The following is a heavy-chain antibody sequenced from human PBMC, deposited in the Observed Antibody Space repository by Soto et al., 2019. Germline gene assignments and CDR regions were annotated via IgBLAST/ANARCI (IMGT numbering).Heavy chain of an antibody. CDR1: GFSFRDHS. CDR3: ARLPKGSVVTG. D-gene: IGHD2-21*02. V-gene: IGHV3-48*02. CDR2: ISSTGNDI. J-gene: IGHJ4*02. Sequence: VQLMESGGGLVYPGASLRLSCETSGFSFRDHSMNWVRQAPGKGLQWVSYISSTGNDIHYADSVKGRFTVSRDTAKIALFLQMNSLRDDDSAIYYCARLPKGSVVTGWGQGPLVTVSS.